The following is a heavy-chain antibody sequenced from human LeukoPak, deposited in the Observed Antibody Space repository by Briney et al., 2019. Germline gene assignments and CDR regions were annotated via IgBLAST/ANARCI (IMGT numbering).Heavy chain of an antibody. J-gene: IGHJ4*02. D-gene: IGHD2-8*02. CDR3: ARTSAGGPPDY. V-gene: IGHV1-2*02. Sequence: ASVKVPCKASGYTFTGYYMHWVRRAPGQGLEWMGWINPNSGGTNYAQKFQGRVTMTRDTSISTAYMELSRLRSDDTAVYYCARTSAGGPPDYWGQGTLVTVSS. CDR1: GYTFTGYY. CDR2: INPNSGGT.